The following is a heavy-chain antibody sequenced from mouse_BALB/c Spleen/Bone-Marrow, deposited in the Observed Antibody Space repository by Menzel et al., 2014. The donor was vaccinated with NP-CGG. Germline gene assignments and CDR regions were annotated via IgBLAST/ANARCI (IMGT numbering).Heavy chain of an antibody. CDR3: TREDTNWDFDY. V-gene: IGHV5-6-4*01. J-gene: IGHJ2*01. D-gene: IGHD4-1*01. CDR2: ISSGGSYT. Sequence: VQVVESGGGLVKPGGSLKLSCAASGFTFSSYTMSWVRQTPEKRLEWVATISSGGSYTYYPDSVKGRFTISRDNAKNTLYLQMSSLKSEDTAMYYCTREDTNWDFDYWGQGTTLTVSS. CDR1: GFTFSSYT.